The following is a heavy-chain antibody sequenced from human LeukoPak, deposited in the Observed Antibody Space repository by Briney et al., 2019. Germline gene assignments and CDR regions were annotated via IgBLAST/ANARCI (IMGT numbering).Heavy chain of an antibody. V-gene: IGHV7-4-1*02. D-gene: IGHD3-10*01. J-gene: IGHJ4*02. CDR3: VRGTPTPGMDY. CDR1: GYPFSAHF. CDR2: IDTTTGNP. Sequence: ASVRVSCKASGYPFSAHFLNWVRQAPGQGLEWMGNIDTTTGNPRYAQNFTGRFVFSLDTSVSTAYLQITSLKADDTAAYYCVRGTPTPGMDYWGQGTQVTVSS.